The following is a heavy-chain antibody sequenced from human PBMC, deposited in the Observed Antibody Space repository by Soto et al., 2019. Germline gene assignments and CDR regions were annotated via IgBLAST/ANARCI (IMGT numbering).Heavy chain of an antibody. D-gene: IGHD1-26*01. CDR1: GFTFSTYA. Sequence: GGSLRLSCAASGFTFSTYAMSWVRQAPGKGLEWVSAISGSGGSTYYADSVKGRFTISRDNAKNSLYLQMNSLRAEDTAVYYCARDGSSGSYSPDAFDIWGQGTMVTVSS. CDR3: ARDGSSGSYSPDAFDI. V-gene: IGHV3-23*01. CDR2: ISGSGGST. J-gene: IGHJ3*02.